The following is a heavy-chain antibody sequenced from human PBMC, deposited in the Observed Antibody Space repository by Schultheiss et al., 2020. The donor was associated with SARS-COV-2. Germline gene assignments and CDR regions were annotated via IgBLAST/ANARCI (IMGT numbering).Heavy chain of an antibody. CDR3: AKSLVGATTVYYYGMDV. CDR2: ISSSSSYT. V-gene: IGHV3-11*03. Sequence: GGSLRLSCAASGFTFSNAWMSWVRQAPGKGLEWVSYISSSSSYTNYADSVKGRFTISRDNSKNTLYLQMNSLRAEDTAVYYCAKSLVGATTVYYYGMDVWGQGTTVTVSS. D-gene: IGHD1-26*01. J-gene: IGHJ6*02. CDR1: GFTFSNAW.